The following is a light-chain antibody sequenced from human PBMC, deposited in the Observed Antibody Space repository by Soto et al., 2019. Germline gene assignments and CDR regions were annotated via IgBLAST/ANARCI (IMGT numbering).Light chain of an antibody. V-gene: IGKV3-15*01. J-gene: IGKJ4*01. Sequence: EKVMTQSPATLSVSPGERATLSCRASQSVSSDLAWYQQKPGQAPRILIYGASTRAPGVPASFSGSGSVTDFTLTISSLQSEDFAVYYCQQYNNWPLTFGGGTKVEIK. CDR3: QQYNNWPLT. CDR2: GAS. CDR1: QSVSSD.